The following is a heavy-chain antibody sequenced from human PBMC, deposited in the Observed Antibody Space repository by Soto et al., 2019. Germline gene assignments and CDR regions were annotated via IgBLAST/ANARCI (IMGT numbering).Heavy chain of an antibody. J-gene: IGHJ5*02. CDR1: GGSISSYY. D-gene: IGHD3-3*01. CDR3: AREDFWSGFSFDP. CDR2: IYYSGST. Sequence: PSETLSLTWTVSGGSISSYYWIWIRQPPGKGLEWIGYIYYSGSTNYNPSLKSRVTISVDTSKNQFSLKLSSVTAADTAVYYCAREDFWSGFSFDPWGQGTLVTVSS. V-gene: IGHV4-59*01.